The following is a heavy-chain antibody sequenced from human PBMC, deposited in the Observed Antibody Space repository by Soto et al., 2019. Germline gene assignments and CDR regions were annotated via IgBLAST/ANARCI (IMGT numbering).Heavy chain of an antibody. D-gene: IGHD2-21*01. Sequence: GGSLRLSCAVSGFTFTNYGINWVRQAPGKGLEWVSSVSKSDYTYYSESVKGRFTISRDNSRNTLYLQMNSLRADDTAIYYCVKDAPGGGWLSDYWGRGTLVTVSS. CDR3: VKDAPGGGWLSDY. CDR1: GFTFTNYG. CDR2: VSKSDYT. J-gene: IGHJ4*02. V-gene: IGHV3-21*04.